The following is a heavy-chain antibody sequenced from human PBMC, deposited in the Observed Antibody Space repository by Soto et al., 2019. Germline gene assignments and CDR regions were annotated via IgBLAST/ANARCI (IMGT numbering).Heavy chain of an antibody. V-gene: IGHV5-51*01. J-gene: IGHJ6*02. CDR1: GYSFTSYW. CDR2: IYPGDSDT. D-gene: IGHD6-19*01. Sequence: PGESLKISCKGSGYSFTSYWIGWVRQMPGKGLEWMGIIYPGDSDTRYSPSFQGQVTISADKSISTAYLQWSSLKASDTAMYYCARASSSSGWYSNHYYYYGMDVWGQGTTVTV. CDR3: ARASSSSGWYSNHYYYYGMDV.